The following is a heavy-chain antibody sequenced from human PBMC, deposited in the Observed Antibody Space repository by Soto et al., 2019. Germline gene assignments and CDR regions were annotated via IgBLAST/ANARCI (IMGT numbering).Heavy chain of an antibody. D-gene: IGHD2-15*01. Sequence: PSQTLSLTCAISGDSVSSNSAVWNWIRQSPSRGLEWLGRTYYRSKWYSDYAVSVKSRITINPDTSKNQFSLQLTSVTPEDTAVYYCTSGGTIGYCSGGSCYSYWGQGTVVTVSS. J-gene: IGHJ4*02. CDR1: GDSVSSNSAV. CDR2: TYYRSKWYS. V-gene: IGHV6-1*01. CDR3: TSGGTIGYCSGGSCYSY.